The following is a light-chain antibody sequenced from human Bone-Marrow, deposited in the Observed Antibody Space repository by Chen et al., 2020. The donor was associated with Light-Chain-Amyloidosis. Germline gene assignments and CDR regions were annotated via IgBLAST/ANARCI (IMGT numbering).Light chain of an antibody. V-gene: IGLV3-25*03. CDR3: QSADSSGTYEVI. CDR2: RDT. CDR1: DLPTKY. J-gene: IGLJ2*01. Sequence: SYELPHPPSVSVSPGQTARITCSGDDLPTKYAYWYQQKPGRAPVLVIHRDTERPSGIAERFSGSSSGTTATLTISGVQAEDEADYHCQSADSSGTYEVIFGGGTKLTVL.